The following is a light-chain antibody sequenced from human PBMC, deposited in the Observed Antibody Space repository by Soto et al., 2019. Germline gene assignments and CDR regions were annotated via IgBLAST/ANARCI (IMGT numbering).Light chain of an antibody. CDR2: GAS. V-gene: IGKV3-20*01. CDR1: QSVSSSY. J-gene: IGKJ1*01. CDR3: QQYGSSPRS. Sequence: EIVLTQSPGTLSLSPGERATLSCRASQSVSSSYLAWYQQKPGQAPRLLIYGASSRATGIPDRFSGSGSRTDITLTISRLEPEDFAVYYCQQYGSSPRSFGQGTKMEI.